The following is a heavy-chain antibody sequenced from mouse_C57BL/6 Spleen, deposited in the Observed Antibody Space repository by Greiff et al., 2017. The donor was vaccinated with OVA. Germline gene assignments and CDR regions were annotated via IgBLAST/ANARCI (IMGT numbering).Heavy chain of an antibody. J-gene: IGHJ2*01. CDR1: GYTFPSYW. Sequence: QVQLQQPGAELVMPGASVKLSCKASGYTFPSYWMHWVKQRPGQGLEWIGEIDPSDSYPNYNQKFKGKSPLTVSNSSSTAYMQLSSLTAEDSAVYYCARDGRGGLYFDYWGQGTTLTVSS. V-gene: IGHV1-69*01. CDR3: ARDGRGGLYFDY. D-gene: IGHD1-1*01. CDR2: IDPSDSYP.